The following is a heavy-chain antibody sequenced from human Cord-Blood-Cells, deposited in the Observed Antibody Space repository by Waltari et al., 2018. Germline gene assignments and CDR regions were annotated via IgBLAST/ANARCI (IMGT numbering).Heavy chain of an antibody. V-gene: IGHV4-34*01. J-gene: IGHJ3*02. D-gene: IGHD3-22*01. CDR1: GGSFSGHY. Sequence: QVQLQQWGAGLLKPSETLSLTCAVYGGSFSGHYWSWIRQPPGKGLEWIGEINHSGSTNYNPSLKSRVTISVDTSKNQFSLKLSSVTAADTAVYYCARTLYDSSGYYSDAFDIWGQGTMVTVSS. CDR2: INHSGST. CDR3: ARTLYDSSGYYSDAFDI.